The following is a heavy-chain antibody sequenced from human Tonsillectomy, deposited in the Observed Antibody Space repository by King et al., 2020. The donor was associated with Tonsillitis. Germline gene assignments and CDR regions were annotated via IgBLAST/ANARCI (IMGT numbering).Heavy chain of an antibody. CDR1: GFTVRNNY. J-gene: IGHJ4*02. V-gene: IGHV3-66*01. Sequence: VQLVESGGGLVQPGGSLRLSCAASGFTVRNNYMNWVRQAPGKGLEWVSVIYSGGSTYYADSVGGRFTISRDNSKNTVYLQMNSLRAEDTAVYYCARDSPGGFGVIIYWGQGTLVTVSS. D-gene: IGHD3-3*01. CDR3: ARDSPGGFGVIIY. CDR2: IYSGGST.